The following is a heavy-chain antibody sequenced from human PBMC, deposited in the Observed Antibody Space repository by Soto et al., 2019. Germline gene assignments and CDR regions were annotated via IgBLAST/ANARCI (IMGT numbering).Heavy chain of an antibody. CDR1: GFTFSSYA. D-gene: IGHD1-26*01. J-gene: IGHJ4*02. V-gene: IGHV3-23*01. CDR3: AKGRYSGPSAADY. Sequence: EVQLLESGGGLVQPGGSLRLSCAASGFTFSSYAMSWVRQAPGKGLEWVSAISGSGGSTYYADSVKGRITISRDNSKNTLYLQMNSLRAEDTAVYYCAKGRYSGPSAADYWGQGTLVTVSS. CDR2: ISGSGGST.